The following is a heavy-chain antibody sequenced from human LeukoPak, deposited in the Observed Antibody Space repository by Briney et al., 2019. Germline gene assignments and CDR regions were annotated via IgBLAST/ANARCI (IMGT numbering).Heavy chain of an antibody. V-gene: IGHV4-30-2*01. CDR2: IYHSGST. J-gene: IGHJ5*02. CDR1: GGSISSGGYS. Sequence: KSSETLSLTCAVSGGSISSGGYSWSWIRQPPGKGLEWIGCIYHSGSTYYNPSLKSRVTISVDRSKNQFSLKLSSVTAADTAVYYCARSRGALWFGEPDNWFDPWGQGTLVTVSS. D-gene: IGHD3-10*01. CDR3: ARSRGALWFGEPDNWFDP.